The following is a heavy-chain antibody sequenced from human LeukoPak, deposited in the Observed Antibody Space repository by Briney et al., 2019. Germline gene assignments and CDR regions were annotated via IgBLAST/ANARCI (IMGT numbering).Heavy chain of an antibody. CDR2: IYSGGTT. CDR1: GFTGKSNY. V-gene: IGHV3-66*01. Sequence: GGSLRLSCVVSGFTGKSNYMSWVRQAPGKGLEWVSVIYSGGTTNYADSVKGRFIVYRDNSKNTLYLQMNSLRVEDTAVYYCASKVTTGYWGQGTLVTVSS. CDR3: ASKVTTGY. D-gene: IGHD4-17*01. J-gene: IGHJ4*02.